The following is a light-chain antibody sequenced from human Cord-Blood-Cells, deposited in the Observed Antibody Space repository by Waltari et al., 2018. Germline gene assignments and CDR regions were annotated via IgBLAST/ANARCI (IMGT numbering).Light chain of an antibody. V-gene: IGLV2-14*01. CDR3: SSYTSSSTRV. CDR1: SSDVGGYNY. CDR2: DVS. J-gene: IGLJ1*01. Sequence: QSALTQPASVSGSPGQSITISCTGTSSDVGGYNYVSWYQQHPGKAPKLMIYDVSKRPSGVSNRFYGSKSGNTASLTISGLQAEDEADYYCSSYTSSSTRVFGTGTKVTVL.